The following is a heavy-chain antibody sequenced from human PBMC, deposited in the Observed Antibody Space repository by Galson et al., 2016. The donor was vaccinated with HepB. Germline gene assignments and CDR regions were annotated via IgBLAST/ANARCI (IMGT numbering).Heavy chain of an antibody. CDR3: ARHTAVPKIRGFDM. V-gene: IGHV4-4*02. Sequence: SETLSLTCAVSGGSVSGVNWWSWVRQPPGEGLEWIGEIFQTGTTNYNPSLESRVSISMDKSQNQLSLSLNSVTAADTAVYYCARHTAVPKIRGFDMWGQGTMVIVSS. CDR2: IFQTGTT. D-gene: IGHD5-12*01. J-gene: IGHJ3*02. CDR1: GGSVSGVNW.